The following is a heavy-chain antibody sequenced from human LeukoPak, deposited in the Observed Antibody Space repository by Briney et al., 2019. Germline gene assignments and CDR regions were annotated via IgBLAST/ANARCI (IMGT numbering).Heavy chain of an antibody. D-gene: IGHD2-2*01. CDR3: ARNGQLLSGGNWFDP. CDR2: INPNNGDA. V-gene: IGHV1-2*02. CDR1: GYTFTGSY. J-gene: IGHJ5*02. Sequence: ASVKVSCKASGYTFTGSYIHWVRQAPGQGPEWMGWINPNNGDAKYAQKFQGRVTMTRDTSITTAYMELSRLRSDDTAFYYCARNGQLLSGGNWFDPWGQGALVTVSS.